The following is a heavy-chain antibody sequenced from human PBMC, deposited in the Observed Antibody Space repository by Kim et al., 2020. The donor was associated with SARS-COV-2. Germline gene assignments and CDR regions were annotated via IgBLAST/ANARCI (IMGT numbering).Heavy chain of an antibody. V-gene: IGHV6-1*01. D-gene: IGHD6-19*01. J-gene: IGHJ5*02. CDR3: ARAVAGRNWFDP. Sequence: DYAVSVKSRITIDPDTSKNQFSLHLNSVTPEDTAVYYCARAVAGRNWFDPWGQGTLVTVSS.